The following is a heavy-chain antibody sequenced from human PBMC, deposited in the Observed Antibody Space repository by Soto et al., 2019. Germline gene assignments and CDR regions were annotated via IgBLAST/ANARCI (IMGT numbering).Heavy chain of an antibody. D-gene: IGHD3-10*01. J-gene: IGHJ4*02. CDR2: ISFSGVNR. Sequence: GGSLRLSCAASGFTFSSYAINWVRQAPGKGLEWVSTISFSGVNRHYADSVKGRFTISRDNSKNTLYLQMNSLRAEDTAIYYCAKVGSGSYSAHSWGQGTLVTVSS. V-gene: IGHV3-23*01. CDR1: GFTFSSYA. CDR3: AKVGSGSYSAHS.